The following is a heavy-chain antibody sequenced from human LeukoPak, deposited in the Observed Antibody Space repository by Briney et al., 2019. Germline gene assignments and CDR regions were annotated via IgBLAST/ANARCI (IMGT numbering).Heavy chain of an antibody. Sequence: SETLSLTCTVSGGSISSSSYYWGWIRQPPGKGLEWIGSIYYSGSTYYNPSLKSRVTISVDTSKNQFSLKLSSVTAADTAVSYCARHRVEWPTTYYYDSSGHPPIDYWGQGTLVTVSS. CDR1: GGSISSSSYY. CDR3: ARHRVEWPTTYYYDSSGHPPIDY. D-gene: IGHD3-22*01. V-gene: IGHV4-39*01. J-gene: IGHJ4*02. CDR2: IYYSGST.